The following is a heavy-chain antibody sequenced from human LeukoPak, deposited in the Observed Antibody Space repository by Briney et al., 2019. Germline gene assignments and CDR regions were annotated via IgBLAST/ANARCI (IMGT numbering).Heavy chain of an antibody. D-gene: IGHD3-10*01. CDR1: GGSFSGYY. CDR3: ARVYYGSGDY. V-gene: IGHV4-34*01. Sequence: SETLSLTCAVYGGSFSGYYWSWIRQPPGKGLEWIGEINHSGSTNYNPSLKSRVTISVDTSKNQFSLELSSMTAADTAVYYCARVYYGSGDYWGQGTLVTVSS. J-gene: IGHJ4*02. CDR2: INHSGST.